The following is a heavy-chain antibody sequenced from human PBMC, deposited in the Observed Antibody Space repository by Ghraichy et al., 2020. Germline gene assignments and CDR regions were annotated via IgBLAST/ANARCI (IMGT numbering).Heavy chain of an antibody. D-gene: IGHD5-18*01. V-gene: IGHV2-5*01. CDR1: GFSLRSSGGG. J-gene: IGHJ6*03. Sequence: SGPTLVKPTQTLTLTCTFSGFSLRSSGGGVGWIRQPPGKALEWLALISWNGDKRYSPSLESRLTITKDTARNQVVLTVTNMDPVDTATYYCALTLRGYNYGNYYYYMDVWGKGTTVTVSS. CDR2: ISWNGDK. CDR3: ALTLRGYNYGNYYYYMDV.